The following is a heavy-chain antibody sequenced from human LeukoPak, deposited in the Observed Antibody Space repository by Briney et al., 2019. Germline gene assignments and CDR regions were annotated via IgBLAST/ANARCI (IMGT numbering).Heavy chain of an antibody. CDR3: AQVEVYTAMAYYYYMDV. D-gene: IGHD5-18*01. V-gene: IGHV1-69*05. Sequence: SVKVSCKASGGTFSSYAISWVRQAPGQGLEWVGGIIPIFGTANYAQKFQGRVTITTDESTSTAYMELSSLRSEDTAVYYCAQVEVYTAMAYYYYMDVWGKGTTVTVSS. CDR1: GGTFSSYA. CDR2: IIPIFGTA. J-gene: IGHJ6*03.